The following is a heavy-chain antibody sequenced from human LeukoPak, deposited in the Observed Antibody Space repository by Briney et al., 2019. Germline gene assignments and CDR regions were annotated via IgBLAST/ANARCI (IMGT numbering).Heavy chain of an antibody. CDR3: ARRTSGAFAI. CDR1: GVTFSSYE. V-gene: IGHV3-48*03. J-gene: IGHJ3*02. Sequence: GGSLRLSCAASGVTFSSYEMNWVRQAPGKGLEWVSYISSSGSDKYYPDSVKGRFTISRDNAKNSLYLQMNSLRAEDTAVYYCARRTSGAFAIWGQGTKVTVSS. CDR2: ISSSGSDK.